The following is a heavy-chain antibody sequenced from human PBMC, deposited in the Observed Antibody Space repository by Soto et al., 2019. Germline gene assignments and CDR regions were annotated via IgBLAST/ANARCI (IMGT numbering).Heavy chain of an antibody. J-gene: IGHJ4*02. Sequence: EVQLLESGGGLVQPGGSLSLSCAASAFTFNNYAMSWVRQAPGKGLEWVSGIGGSGRTTYYADSVKGRFTISRDNSNNTLFLQKNSLRGEDTTVYYCAKRRYSDSSGDFYDYWGQGTLVTVSS. CDR3: AKRRYSDSSGDFYDY. CDR2: IGGSGRTT. D-gene: IGHD3-22*01. V-gene: IGHV3-23*01. CDR1: AFTFNNYA.